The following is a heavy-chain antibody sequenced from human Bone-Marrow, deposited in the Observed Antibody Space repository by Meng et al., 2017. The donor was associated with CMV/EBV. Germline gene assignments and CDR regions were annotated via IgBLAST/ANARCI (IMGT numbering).Heavy chain of an antibody. CDR2: IKQDGSEK. D-gene: IGHD2-2*01. CDR3: ARDKEWGTIVVVPAAPQDYYYYGMDV. V-gene: IGHV3-7*01. J-gene: IGHJ6*02. Sequence: GGSLRLSCAASGFTFSSYWMSWVRQAPGKGLEWVANIKQDGSEKYYVDSVKGRFTISRDNAKNSLYLQMNSLRAEDTAVYYCARDKEWGTIVVVPAAPQDYYYYGMDVWGQGTTVTVSS. CDR1: GFTFSSYW.